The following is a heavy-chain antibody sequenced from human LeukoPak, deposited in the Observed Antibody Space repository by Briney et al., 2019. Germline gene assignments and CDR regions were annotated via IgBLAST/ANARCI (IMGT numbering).Heavy chain of an antibody. D-gene: IGHD4-17*01. CDR2: MNPNSGNT. V-gene: IGHV1-8*01. J-gene: IGHJ6*03. Sequence: ASVKVSCKASGYTFTSYDINWVRQAPGQGLEWMGWMNPNSGNTGYAQKFQGRVTMTRNTSISTAYMELSSLRSEDTAVYYCARGDYGDYFGSFYYYMDVWGKGTTVTVSS. CDR1: GYTFTSYD. CDR3: ARGDYGDYFGSFYYYMDV.